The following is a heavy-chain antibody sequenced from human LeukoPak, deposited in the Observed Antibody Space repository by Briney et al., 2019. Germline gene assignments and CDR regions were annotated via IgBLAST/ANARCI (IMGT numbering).Heavy chain of an antibody. V-gene: IGHV1-18*01. CDR3: ARDVGITVADSFDP. D-gene: IGHD6-13*01. CDR1: GYSSTNYG. J-gene: IGHJ5*02. CDR2: IHIYRGNT. Sequence: ASVKVSCKASGYSSTNYGISWVRQAPGQGLEWMGWIHIYRGNTNYAQKFQGRVTITTDTYTSTVYMEVRGLRSDDTAMYYCARDVGITVADSFDPWGQGTLVTVSS.